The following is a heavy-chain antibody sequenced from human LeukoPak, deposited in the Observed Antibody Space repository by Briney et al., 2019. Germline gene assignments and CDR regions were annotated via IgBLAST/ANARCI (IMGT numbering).Heavy chain of an antibody. V-gene: IGHV3-23*01. D-gene: IGHD4-17*01. CDR3: AKDNGDAVGYFDY. CDR2: ISGSGGST. J-gene: IGHJ4*02. Sequence: GGSLRLSCAASGFTFSIYAMSWVRQAPGKGLGWVSVISGSGGSTYYADSVKGRFTISRDNSKNAVYLQVNSLRAEDTAVYYCAKDNGDAVGYFDYWGQGTLVTVSS. CDR1: GFTFSIYA.